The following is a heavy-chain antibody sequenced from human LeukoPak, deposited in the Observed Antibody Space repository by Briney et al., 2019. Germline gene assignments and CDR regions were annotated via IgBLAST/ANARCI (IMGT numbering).Heavy chain of an antibody. CDR2: INHSGST. CDR3: ARGISMKRAFDI. D-gene: IGHD2/OR15-2a*01. Sequence: SETLSLTCIVSGASVTSSPYYWSWIRQPPGKGLEWIGEINHSGSTNYNPSLKSRVTISVDTSKNQFSLKLSSVTAADTAVYYCARGISMKRAFDIWGQGTMVTVSS. CDR1: GASVTSSPYY. J-gene: IGHJ3*02. V-gene: IGHV4-39*07.